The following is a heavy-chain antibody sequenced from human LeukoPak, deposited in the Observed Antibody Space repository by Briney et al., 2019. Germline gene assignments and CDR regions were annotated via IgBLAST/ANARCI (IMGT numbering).Heavy chain of an antibody. V-gene: IGHV4-59*08. J-gene: IGHJ4*02. CDR2: IFYSGTT. Sequence: SETLSLTCTVSGGSISSYYWSWIRQTPGKGLEWIGFIFYSGTTNYNPSLKSRVTISVDTSMNHFSLKLSSVTAADTAVYYCASADGYKIDYWGQGTLVTVSS. D-gene: IGHD5-24*01. CDR1: GGSISSYY. CDR3: ASADGYKIDY.